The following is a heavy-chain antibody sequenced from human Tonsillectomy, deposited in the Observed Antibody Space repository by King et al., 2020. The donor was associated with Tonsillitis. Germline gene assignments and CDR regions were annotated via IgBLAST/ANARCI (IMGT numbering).Heavy chain of an antibody. CDR2: ISFDGANT. CDR1: GFTFSSYG. V-gene: IGHV3-33*05. J-gene: IGHJ4*02. Sequence: HVQLVESGGGVVQPGRSLRLSCETSGFTFSSYGMHWVRQAPGKGLEWVATISFDGANTHHTDSVTGRFTISRDNSKNTMYLQMNSLRAEDTAVYYCARERLYNVGWGIDHWGQGTLVTVSS. CDR3: ARERLYNVGWGIDH. D-gene: IGHD1-14*01.